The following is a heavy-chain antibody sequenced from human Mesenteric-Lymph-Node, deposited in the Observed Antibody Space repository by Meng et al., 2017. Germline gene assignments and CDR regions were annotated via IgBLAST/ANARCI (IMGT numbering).Heavy chain of an antibody. D-gene: IGHD2-21*01. V-gene: IGHV4-39*01. CDR3: ASFDHIPRRNYFDY. Sequence: QLQLQESGPGLVKPSETLSLTCTVSGGSTTSTSYYWDWIRQSPAKGLEWIGTIGYSGTIVYNPSLSSRVTMTLDTSKNQFSLKLSSVTAADTAVYYCASFDHIPRRNYFDYWGQGTLVTVSS. CDR2: IGYSGTI. CDR1: GGSTTSTSYY. J-gene: IGHJ4*02.